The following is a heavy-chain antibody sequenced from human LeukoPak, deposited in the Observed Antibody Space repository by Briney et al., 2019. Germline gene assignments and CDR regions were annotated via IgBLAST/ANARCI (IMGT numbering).Heavy chain of an antibody. D-gene: IGHD3-10*01. J-gene: IGHJ4*02. CDR2: IYYSGST. CDR1: GGSISSSSYY. Sequence: SETLSLTCTVSGGSISSSSYYWGWIRQPPGKGLEWIGYIYYSGSTYYNPSLKSRVTISVDTSKNQFSLKLSSVTAADTAVYYCARQLWFGELLGGDWGQGTLVTVSS. CDR3: ARQLWFGELLGGD. V-gene: IGHV4-39*01.